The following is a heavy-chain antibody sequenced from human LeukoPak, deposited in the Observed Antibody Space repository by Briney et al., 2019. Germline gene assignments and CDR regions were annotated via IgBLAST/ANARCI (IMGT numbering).Heavy chain of an antibody. V-gene: IGHV1-3*01. CDR2: ISAGNGNT. CDR3: ARDSGSGNNDY. Sequence: ASVKVSCKASGYTFTSYAIHWVRPAPGQRLEWMGWISAGNGNTKYSQDFQGRVTFISNTSATTAFMELSSLRSEDAAVYYCARDSGSGNNDYWGQGTLVTVSS. CDR1: GYTFTSYA. D-gene: IGHD1-26*01. J-gene: IGHJ4*02.